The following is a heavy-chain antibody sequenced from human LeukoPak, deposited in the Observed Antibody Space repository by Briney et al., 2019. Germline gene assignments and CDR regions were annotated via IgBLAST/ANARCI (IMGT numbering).Heavy chain of an antibody. CDR3: ARNYYDSSGYADAFDI. CDR2: IYYSGST. CDR1: GGSISSGGYY. V-gene: IGHV4-31*03. Sequence: PSETLSLTCTVSGGSISSGGYYRSWIRQHPGKGLEWIGYIYYSGSTYYNPSLKSRVTISVDTSKNQFSLKLSSVTAADTAVYYCARNYYDSSGYADAFDIWGQGTMVTVSS. D-gene: IGHD3-22*01. J-gene: IGHJ3*02.